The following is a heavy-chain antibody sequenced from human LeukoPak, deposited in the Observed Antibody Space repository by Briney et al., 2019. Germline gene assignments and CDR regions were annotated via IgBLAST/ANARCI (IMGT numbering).Heavy chain of an antibody. Sequence: GGSLRLSRAASGFAFRSYWMLWVRQLPGKGLVWLSRINGDVTITTYADFAKGPFTISRNNTKNILYLEMNNLRAEDTGIYYCSRSQFDYWGQGILVTVSS. V-gene: IGHV3-74*03. J-gene: IGHJ4*02. CDR1: GFAFRSYW. CDR2: INGDVTIT. CDR3: SRSQFDY.